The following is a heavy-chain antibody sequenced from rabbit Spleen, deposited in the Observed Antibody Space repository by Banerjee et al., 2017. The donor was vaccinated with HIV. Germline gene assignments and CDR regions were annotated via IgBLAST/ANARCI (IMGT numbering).Heavy chain of an antibody. J-gene: IGHJ6*01. CDR3: ARDTASSFSSYGMDL. CDR2: IDAGSSGFT. CDR1: GVFFSGNSY. D-gene: IGHD3-3*01. Sequence: QQQLEESGGGLVQPEGSLTLTCIASGVFFSGNSYMCWVRQAPGKGLEWVVCIDAGSSGFTYFASWAKGRFTISKTSSTTVTLQMTSLTAADTATYFCARDTASSFSSYGMDLWGPGTLVTVS. V-gene: IGHV1S45*01.